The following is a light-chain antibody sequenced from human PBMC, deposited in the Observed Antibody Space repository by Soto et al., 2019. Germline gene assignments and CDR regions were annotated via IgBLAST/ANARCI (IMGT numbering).Light chain of an antibody. CDR2: DVN. Sequence: QSALTQPASVSGSPGQSITISCTGTSSDFGGYTYVSWYQQRPGEAPKLIIFDVNNRPSGVSDRFSGSKSGDTASLTISGLQAEDEADFYCSSYTTSGPYVFGRGTKLTVL. CDR3: SSYTTSGPYV. J-gene: IGLJ1*01. CDR1: SSDFGGYTY. V-gene: IGLV2-14*01.